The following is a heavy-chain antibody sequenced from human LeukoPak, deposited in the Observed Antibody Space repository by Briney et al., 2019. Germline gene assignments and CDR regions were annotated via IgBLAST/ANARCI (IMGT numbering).Heavy chain of an antibody. CDR3: ARVDAMVRGVIDY. D-gene: IGHD3-10*01. J-gene: IGHJ4*02. CDR1: GDSVSGYY. V-gene: IGHV4-59*02. Sequence: SETLSLTCTVSGDSVSGYYWSWIRQPPGMGLEWIAYIYYSGSTYYNPSLKSRVTISVDTSKNQFSLKLSSVTAADTAVYYCARVDAMVRGVIDYWGQGTLVTVSS. CDR2: IYYSGST.